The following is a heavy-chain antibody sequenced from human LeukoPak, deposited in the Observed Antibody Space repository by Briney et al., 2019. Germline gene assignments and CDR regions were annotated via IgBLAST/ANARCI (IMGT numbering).Heavy chain of an antibody. J-gene: IGHJ4*02. D-gene: IGHD2-2*01. V-gene: IGHV3-30*18. CDR1: GFTFSTYG. Sequence: GGSLRLSCVASGFTFSTYGMHWVRQAPGEGLEWVAVISYDGSNKYYADSVKGRFTISRENAKNTLYLQMTSLRAEDTAVYYCAKDRMKWRVAAASIEYWGRGTLVTVST. CDR3: AKDRMKWRVAAASIEY. CDR2: ISYDGSNK.